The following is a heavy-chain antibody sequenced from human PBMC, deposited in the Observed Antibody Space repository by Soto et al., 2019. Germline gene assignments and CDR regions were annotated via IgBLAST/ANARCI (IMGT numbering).Heavy chain of an antibody. CDR2: IYYSGST. Sequence: PSETLSLTCTVSGGSISSGDYYWSWIRQPPGKGLEWIGYIYYSGSTYYNPSLKSRVTISVDTSKNQFSLKLSSVTAADTAVYHCARGAGYYYYGMDVWGQGTRVTVS. V-gene: IGHV4-30-4*01. CDR1: GGSISSGDYY. J-gene: IGHJ6*02. CDR3: ARGAGYYYYGMDV. D-gene: IGHD3-16*01.